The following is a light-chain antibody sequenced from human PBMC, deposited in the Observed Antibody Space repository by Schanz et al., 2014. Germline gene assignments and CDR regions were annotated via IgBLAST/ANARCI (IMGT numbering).Light chain of an antibody. CDR2: GAS. V-gene: IGKV3-15*01. Sequence: EIVLTQSPGTLSLSPGERATLSCRASQSVSSSYLAWYQQKPGQAPRLLIYGASSRATGIPARFSGSGSGTEFTLTISSLQSEDFAVYYCQQYNNWPPVYTFGQGTKLEIK. J-gene: IGKJ2*01. CDR3: QQYNNWPPVYT. CDR1: QSVSSSY.